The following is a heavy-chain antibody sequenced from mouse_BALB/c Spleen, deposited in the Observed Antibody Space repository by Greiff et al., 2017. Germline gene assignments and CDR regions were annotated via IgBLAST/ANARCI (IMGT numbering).Heavy chain of an antibody. CDR1: GYTFTSYN. Sequence: LQQPGAELVKPGASVKMSCKASGYTFTSYNMHWVRQTPGQGLEWIGAIYPGNGDTSYNQKFKGKATLTADKSSSTAYMQLSSLTSEDSAVYYCARKTTVVATGFDYWGQGTTLTVSS. V-gene: IGHV1-12*01. D-gene: IGHD1-1*01. J-gene: IGHJ2*01. CDR2: IYPGNGDT. CDR3: ARKTTVVATGFDY.